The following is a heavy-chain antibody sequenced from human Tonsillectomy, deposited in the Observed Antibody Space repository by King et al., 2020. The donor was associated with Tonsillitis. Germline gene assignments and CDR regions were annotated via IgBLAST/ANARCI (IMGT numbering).Heavy chain of an antibody. V-gene: IGHV2-5*02. J-gene: IGHJ4*02. CDR1: GFSLNTSGVG. CDR2: IYWDDDK. D-gene: IGHD3-9*01. CDR3: AHLDYHLLTGYYNHFDY. Sequence: ITLKESGPTLVKPTQTLTLTCTFSGFSLNTSGVGVGWIRQPPGKALEWLALIYWDDDKRYSPSLKSRLTITKDTSTNQVVLIMTNMDPVDTATYYCAHLDYHLLTGYYNHFDYWGQGTLVTVSS.